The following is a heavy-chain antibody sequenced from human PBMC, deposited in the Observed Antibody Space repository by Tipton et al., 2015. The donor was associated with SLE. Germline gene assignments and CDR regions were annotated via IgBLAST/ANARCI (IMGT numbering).Heavy chain of an antibody. J-gene: IGHJ3*01. Sequence: TLSLTCSVSGGSLSIGYCYWGWFRQPAGKGLEWIGRVYSSGSTHYNPSLNSRVIIAVDTSKNQFSLKLTSVTAADTAVYYCASSGYSTGPGAFDFWGQGTLVTVSS. D-gene: IGHD2-8*02. CDR2: VYSSGST. V-gene: IGHV4-61*02. CDR1: GGSLSIGYCY. CDR3: ASSGYSTGPGAFDF.